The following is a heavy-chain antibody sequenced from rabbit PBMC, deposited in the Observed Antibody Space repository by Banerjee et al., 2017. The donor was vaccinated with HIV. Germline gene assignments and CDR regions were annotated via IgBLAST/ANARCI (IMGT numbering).Heavy chain of an antibody. Sequence: QEQLVEYGGDLVQPEGSLTLTCTASGLDFSSSYWICWVRQAPGKGLEWIACIYTGSSGFTYYASWAKGRFTISDHNAQNTLYLQLNSLTAADTATYFCVSYDDYGDRNLWGPGTLVTVS. V-gene: IGHV1S45*01. CDR3: VSYDDYGDRNL. D-gene: IGHD2-1*01. J-gene: IGHJ4*01. CDR2: IYTGSSGFT. CDR1: GLDFSSSYW.